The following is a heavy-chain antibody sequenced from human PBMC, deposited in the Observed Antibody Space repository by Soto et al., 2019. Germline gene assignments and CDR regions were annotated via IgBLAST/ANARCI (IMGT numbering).Heavy chain of an antibody. D-gene: IGHD3-22*01. Sequence: SETLSLTCAVYGGSFSGYYWSWIRQPPGKGLEWIGEINHSGSTNYNPSLKSRVTISVDTSKNQFSLKLSSVTAADTAVYYCARSRYYYDSSGYYGTYYYRMDVWGQVTTVTVSS. J-gene: IGHJ6*02. CDR2: INHSGST. V-gene: IGHV4-34*01. CDR1: GGSFSGYY. CDR3: ARSRYYYDSSGYYGTYYYRMDV.